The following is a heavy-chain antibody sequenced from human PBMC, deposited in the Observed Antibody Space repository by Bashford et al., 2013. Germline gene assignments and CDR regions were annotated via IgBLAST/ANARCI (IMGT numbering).Heavy chain of an antibody. V-gene: IGHV1-69*10. CDR3: ASEREQQLVPFDY. CDR1: GGTFSSYA. CDR2: IIPILGIA. J-gene: IGHJ4*02. D-gene: IGHD6-13*01. Sequence: VASVKVSCKPSGGTFSSYAISWVRQAPGQGLEWMGGIIPILGIANYAQKFQGRVTITADKSTSTAYMELSSLRSEDTAVYYCASEREQQLVPFDYVGPGNPGPPSPQ.